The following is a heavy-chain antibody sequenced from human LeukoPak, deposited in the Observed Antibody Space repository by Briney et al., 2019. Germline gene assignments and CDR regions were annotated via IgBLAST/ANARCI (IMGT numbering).Heavy chain of an antibody. CDR1: GYSISSGYY. CDR2: IYHSGST. D-gene: IGHD4-11*01. CDR3: ARHAGGAYRYYFDY. Sequence: SETLSLTCAVSGYSISSGYYWGWIRQPPGKGLEWIGSIYHSGSTYCNPSLKSRVTISVDTSKNQFSLKLSSVTAADTAVYYCARHAGGAYRYYFDYWGQGTLVTVSS. V-gene: IGHV4-38-2*01. J-gene: IGHJ4*02.